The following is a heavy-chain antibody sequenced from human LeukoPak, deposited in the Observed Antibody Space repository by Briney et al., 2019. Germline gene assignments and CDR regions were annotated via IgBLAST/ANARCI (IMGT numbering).Heavy chain of an antibody. CDR1: GCTVSNYY. V-gene: IGHV3-66*01. CDR3: ANSYSSSCPEIEY. CDR2: IYSGGDT. D-gene: IGHD6-13*01. J-gene: IGHJ4*02. Sequence: GGSLRHSCAASGCTVSNYYMSWVRPAPGKRLEWVSVIYSGGDTYYADSVKGRFTISRDNSKNTLYLQMNSLRPEDTAVYYCANSYSSSCPEIEYWGQGTLVTVFS.